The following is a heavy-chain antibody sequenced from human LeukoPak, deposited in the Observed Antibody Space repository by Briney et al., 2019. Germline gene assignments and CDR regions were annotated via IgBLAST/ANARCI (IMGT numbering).Heavy chain of an antibody. J-gene: IGHJ4*02. CDR2: INNGGGST. D-gene: IGHD6-13*01. CDR3: AKDLRYSSSWYPFDY. V-gene: IGHV3-23*01. CDR1: GFTFSGYA. Sequence: PGGSLRLSCAASGFTFSGYAMSWVRQAPGQGLEWVSGINNGGGSTYYADSVKGRFTISRDNSKNTLYLQMNSLRAEDTAVYYCAKDLRYSSSWYPFDYWGQGTLVTVSS.